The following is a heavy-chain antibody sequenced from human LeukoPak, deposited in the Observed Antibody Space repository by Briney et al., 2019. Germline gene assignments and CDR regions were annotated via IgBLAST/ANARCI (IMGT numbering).Heavy chain of an antibody. CDR1: GDSVSSKIAA. D-gene: IGHD6-19*01. Sequence: SQTLSLTCAISGDSVSSKIAAWNWIRQSPSRGLEWLGRTYYRSRWYNDYALPLKSRMTINPDTSKNQFSLQLHSVTPEDTAVYYCAGDSSGWSALDYWAQGTLVTVSS. CDR2: TYYRSRWYN. V-gene: IGHV6-1*01. CDR3: AGDSSGWSALDY. J-gene: IGHJ4*02.